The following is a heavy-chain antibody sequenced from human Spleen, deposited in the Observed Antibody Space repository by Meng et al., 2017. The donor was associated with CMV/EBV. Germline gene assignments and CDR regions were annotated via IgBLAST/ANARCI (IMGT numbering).Heavy chain of an antibody. CDR2: IGTAGDT. CDR1: GFTFSSND. CDR3: AKESVDSSGFYQFYFYYDGMDV. V-gene: IGHV3-13*01. Sequence: GESLKISCAASGFTFSSNDMHWVRQTTGKGLEWVSAIGTAGDTYYPGSVKGRFTISRENAKNSFYLQMNSLRAGDTAVYYCAKESVDSSGFYQFYFYYDGMDVWGQGTTVTVSS. J-gene: IGHJ6*02. D-gene: IGHD3-22*01.